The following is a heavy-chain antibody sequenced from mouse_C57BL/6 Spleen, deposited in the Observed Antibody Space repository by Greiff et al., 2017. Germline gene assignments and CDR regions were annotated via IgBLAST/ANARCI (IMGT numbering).Heavy chain of an antibody. V-gene: IGHV1-81*01. D-gene: IGHD4-1*01. J-gene: IGHJ2*01. CDR1: GYTFTSYG. CDR3: ARRGLTVKGGYFDY. CDR2: IYPSSGNT. Sequence: QVQLQQSGAELARPGASVKLSCEASGYTFTSYGISWVKQSPGQGLEWIGEIYPSSGNTYYHEKFKGKVTLTADKSTSTAYMELRHLTSEDSAMYFCARRGLTVKGGYFDYWGQGTTLTVSS.